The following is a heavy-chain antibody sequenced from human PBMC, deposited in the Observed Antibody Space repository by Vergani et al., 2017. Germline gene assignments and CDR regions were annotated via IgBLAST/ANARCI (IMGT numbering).Heavy chain of an antibody. CDR1: GGSLSSVGYS. V-gene: IGHV4-30-2*01. Sequence: QLQLQESGSGLVKPSQTLSLTCTVSGGSLSSVGYSWSWIRQTPGKGLEWIAYIYHSGSTYYNPSFKSRVTISVDKSKNQFSLKLSSVTAADTAVYYCASNGYYCLDYWGRGTLVTVSS. CDR3: ASNGYYCLDY. D-gene: IGHD3-22*01. J-gene: IGHJ4*02. CDR2: IYHSGST.